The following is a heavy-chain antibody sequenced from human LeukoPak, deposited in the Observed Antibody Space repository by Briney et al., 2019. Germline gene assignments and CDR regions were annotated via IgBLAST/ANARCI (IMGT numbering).Heavy chain of an antibody. CDR3: AKGSGSYGKYPFDY. CDR2: IVASGATT. D-gene: IGHD1-26*01. CDR1: GFTFTSYA. J-gene: IGHJ4*02. Sequence: PGGSLRLSCAASGFTFTSYAMNWVRQAPGKGLEWASGIVASGATTYYADSVKGRFTISRDNSKNTLYLQMNSLRADDTAVYYCAKGSGSYGKYPFDYWGQGTLVTVSS. V-gene: IGHV3-23*01.